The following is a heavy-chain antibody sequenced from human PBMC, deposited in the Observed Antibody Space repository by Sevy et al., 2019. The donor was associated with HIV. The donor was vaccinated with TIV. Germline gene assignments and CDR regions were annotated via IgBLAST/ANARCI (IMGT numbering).Heavy chain of an antibody. CDR3: ARDRGAVVVVPAAMI. D-gene: IGHD2-2*01. CDR1: GFTFSSYA. Sequence: GGSLRLSCAASGFTFSSYAMHWVRQAPGKGLEWVTVISYDGSDKYYADSVKGRFTISRDNSKNTLYLQMNSLRTGETAVYYCARDRGAVVVVPAAMIWGQGTLVTVSS. V-gene: IGHV3-30*04. J-gene: IGHJ4*02. CDR2: ISYDGSDK.